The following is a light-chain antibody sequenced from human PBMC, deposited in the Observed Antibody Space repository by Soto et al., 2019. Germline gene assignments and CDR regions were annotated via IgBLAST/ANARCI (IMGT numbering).Light chain of an antibody. CDR3: QQRSNWPPVFT. CDR1: QSVSSS. V-gene: IGKV3-11*01. Sequence: ENVLTQSPATLSLSPGERATLSCRATQSVSSSLAWYQQKPGQAPRLLIYAASNRATGIPARFSGSGSGTDFTLTISSLEPEDFAVYYCQQRSNWPPVFTFGPGTKVDIK. J-gene: IGKJ3*01. CDR2: AAS.